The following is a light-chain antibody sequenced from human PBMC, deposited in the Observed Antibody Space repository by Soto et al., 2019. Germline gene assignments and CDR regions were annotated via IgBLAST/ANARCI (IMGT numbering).Light chain of an antibody. Sequence: PTPSEYSEERITITCPARQSISIGLAWYQQKSGKASNRLIYKASSLESGVPSRFSGSGSGTEFTLTISSLQPDDFATYYCQQYNSYEGTFGQGTKV. V-gene: IGKV1-5*03. CDR1: QSISIG. J-gene: IGKJ1*01. CDR3: QQYNSYEGT. CDR2: KAS.